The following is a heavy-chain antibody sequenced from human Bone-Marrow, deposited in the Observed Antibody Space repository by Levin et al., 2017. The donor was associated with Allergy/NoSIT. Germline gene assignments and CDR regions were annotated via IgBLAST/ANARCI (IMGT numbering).Heavy chain of an antibody. D-gene: IGHD1-1*01. Sequence: ESLKISCSISGYSISDYYWSWLRQPPGKELEWIGYIHYSGAATFNPSVKSHFSMSVDISRNQFSLSLTSATPADTAIYFCARTPADNLYYFDYWGQGILVTVSP. J-gene: IGHJ4*02. CDR2: IHYSGAA. CDR1: GYSISDYY. V-gene: IGHV4-59*01. CDR3: ARTPADNLYYFDY.